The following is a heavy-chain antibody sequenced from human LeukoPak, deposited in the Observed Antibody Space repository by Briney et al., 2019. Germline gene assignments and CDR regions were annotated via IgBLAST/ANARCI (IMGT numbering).Heavy chain of an antibody. CDR2: IHYTGST. D-gene: IGHD4-17*01. J-gene: IGHJ4*02. Sequence: SETLSLTCTVSGGAISSYYWSWIRQPPGKGLEWIGYIHYTGSTNYNPSLKSRVTISIDTSKNQFSLKLSSVTAADTAVYYCARVETPVTTTPPFDHWGQGTLVTVSS. CDR3: ARVETPVTTTPPFDH. V-gene: IGHV4-59*01. CDR1: GGAISSYY.